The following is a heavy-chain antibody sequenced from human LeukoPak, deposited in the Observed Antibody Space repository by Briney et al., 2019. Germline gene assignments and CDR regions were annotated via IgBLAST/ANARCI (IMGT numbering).Heavy chain of an antibody. Sequence: GGSLRLSCAASGFTFSSYWVTWVRQAPGKGLGWVANINQDGSEKYYVDSVKGRFTISRDNAKNSLSLQMNSLTVEDTAVYYCARVLTGIAAAGTDAFDVWGQGTTVTVS. D-gene: IGHD6-13*01. CDR3: ARVLTGIAAAGTDAFDV. J-gene: IGHJ3*01. CDR2: INQDGSEK. V-gene: IGHV3-7*05. CDR1: GFTFSSYW.